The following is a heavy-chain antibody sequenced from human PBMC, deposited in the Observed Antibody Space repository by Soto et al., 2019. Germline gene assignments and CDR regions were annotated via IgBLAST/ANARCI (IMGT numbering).Heavy chain of an antibody. CDR2: IIPIFGTA. CDR3: ARSLGYYYYGMDV. Sequence: SVKVSCKASGGTFSSYAISWVRRAPGQGLEWMGGIIPIFGTANYAQKFQGRVTITADESTSTAYMELSSLRSEDTAVYYCARSLGYYYYGMDVWGQGTTVTVSS. V-gene: IGHV1-69*13. D-gene: IGHD3-16*01. J-gene: IGHJ6*02. CDR1: GGTFSSYA.